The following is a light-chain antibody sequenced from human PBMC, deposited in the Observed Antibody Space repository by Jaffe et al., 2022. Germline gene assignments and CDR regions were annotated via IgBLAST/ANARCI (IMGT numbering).Light chain of an antibody. CDR1: QGISSY. Sequence: DIQLTQSPSLLSASVGDRVTITCRASQGISSYLAWYQQKPGKAPKLLIYTASTLQSGVPSRFSGRGSGTEFTLTISSLQPEDFATYYCQQLNTYPMTFGQGTRLEIK. V-gene: IGKV1-9*01. J-gene: IGKJ5*01. CDR3: QQLNTYPMT. CDR2: TAS.